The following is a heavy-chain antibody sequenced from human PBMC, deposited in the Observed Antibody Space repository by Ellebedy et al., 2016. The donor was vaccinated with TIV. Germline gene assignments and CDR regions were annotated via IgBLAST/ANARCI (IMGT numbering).Heavy chain of an antibody. D-gene: IGHD4-23*01. CDR1: GGTFSSYA. V-gene: IGHV1-69*13. J-gene: IGHJ6*02. CDR3: ARVTTVVTPQVMYYYYGMDV. Sequence: SVKVYCXASGGTFSSYAISWVRQAPGQGLEWMGGIIPIFGTANYAQKFQGRVTITADESTSTAYMELSSLRSEDTAVYYCARVTTVVTPQVMYYYYGMDVWGQGTTVTVSS. CDR2: IIPIFGTA.